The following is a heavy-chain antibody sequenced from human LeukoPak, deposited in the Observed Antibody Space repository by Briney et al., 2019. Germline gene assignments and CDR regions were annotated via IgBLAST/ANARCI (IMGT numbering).Heavy chain of an antibody. CDR3: ARIPYYYDSSGYYSYMDV. Sequence: SETLSLTCTVSGGSISSYYWSWIRQPPGKGLEWIGYIYYSGSTNYNPSLKSRVTISVDTSKNQFSLKLSSVTAADTAVYYCARIPYYYDSSGYYSYMDVWGKGTTVTVSS. CDR1: GGSISSYY. V-gene: IGHV4-59*01. CDR2: IYYSGST. D-gene: IGHD3-22*01. J-gene: IGHJ6*03.